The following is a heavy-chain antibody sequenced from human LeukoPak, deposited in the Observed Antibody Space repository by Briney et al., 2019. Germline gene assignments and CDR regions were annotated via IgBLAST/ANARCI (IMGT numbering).Heavy chain of an antibody. D-gene: IGHD6-13*01. V-gene: IGHV1-2*02. CDR1: GYTFTDHY. CDR3: ARVGGGAAAVVFDI. J-gene: IGHJ3*02. Sequence: ASVKVSCKASGYTFTDHYMHWVRQAPGQGLEWLGWIEPDSGGTNYAQKFQGRVTMTRDTSISTAYMELSRLTSDDTAVYYCARVGGGAAAVVFDIWGQGTMVTVSS. CDR2: IEPDSGGT.